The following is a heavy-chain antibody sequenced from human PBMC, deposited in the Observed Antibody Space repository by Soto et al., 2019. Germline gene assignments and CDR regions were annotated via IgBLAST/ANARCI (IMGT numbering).Heavy chain of an antibody. CDR1: GFTFSSYA. V-gene: IGHV3-23*01. D-gene: IGHD3-10*01. Sequence: PGGSLRLSCAASGFTFSSYAMSWVRQAPGKGLEWVSAISGSGGSTYYADSVKGRFTISRDNSKNTLYLQMNSLRAEDTAVYYCAKGGWAVWFGDHNFDYWGQGTLVTVSS. J-gene: IGHJ4*02. CDR3: AKGGWAVWFGDHNFDY. CDR2: ISGSGGST.